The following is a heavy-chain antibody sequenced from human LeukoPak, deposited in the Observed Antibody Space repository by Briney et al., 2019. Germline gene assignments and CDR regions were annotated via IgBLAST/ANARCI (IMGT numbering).Heavy chain of an antibody. Sequence: SETLSLTCTVSGYSINSGYYWGWIRQPPGKRLEWIGSIYHSGSTYYNPSLKSRVTISVDTSKNQFSLKLSSVTAADTAVYYYARAGDIVATIRHDAFDIWGQGTMVTVSS. CDR3: ARAGDIVATIRHDAFDI. CDR1: GYSINSGYY. J-gene: IGHJ3*02. V-gene: IGHV4-38-2*02. CDR2: IYHSGST. D-gene: IGHD5-12*01.